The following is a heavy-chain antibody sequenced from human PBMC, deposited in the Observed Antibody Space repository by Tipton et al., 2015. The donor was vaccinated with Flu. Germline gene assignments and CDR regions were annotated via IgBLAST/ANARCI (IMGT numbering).Heavy chain of an antibody. Sequence: GLVKPSETLSLTCAVSGYSISSGYYWGWVRQPPGKGLEWIGTIYHSGSTYYNPSLKSRLTISVDTSKNQFSLKLTSVTAADTAVYYCARDGDYGLIAWGQGSLVTASS. D-gene: IGHD4-17*01. CDR3: ARDGDYGLIA. CDR1: GYSISSGYY. CDR2: IYHSGST. J-gene: IGHJ5*02. V-gene: IGHV4-38-2*02.